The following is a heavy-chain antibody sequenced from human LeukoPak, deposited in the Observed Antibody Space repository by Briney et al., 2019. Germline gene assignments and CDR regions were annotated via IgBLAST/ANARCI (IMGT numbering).Heavy chain of an antibody. CDR3: TRGSSGRRDN. Sequence: GGSVKVSCKASGYTFTSCDINWVRQATGQGLEWMGWMNPNSGNTRYGQSFQGRITMTRDISIGTAYMELSNLTSEDTAIYYCTRGSSGRRDNWGQGTLVTVS. J-gene: IGHJ4*02. V-gene: IGHV1-8*01. D-gene: IGHD6-19*01. CDR1: GYTFTSCD. CDR2: MNPNSGNT.